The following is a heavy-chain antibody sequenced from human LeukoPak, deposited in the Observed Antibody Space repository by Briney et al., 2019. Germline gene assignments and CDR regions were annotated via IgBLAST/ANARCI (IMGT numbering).Heavy chain of an antibody. J-gene: IGHJ4*02. V-gene: IGHV4-34*01. CDR3: ASLYSGSYYALDY. CDR2: INHSGNT. D-gene: IGHD1-26*01. Sequence: SETLSLTCAVYGGSFSGYYWSWIRQPPGKGLEWIGEINHSGNTNYNPSLKSRVTISVDTSKNQFSLKLSSVTAADTAVYYCASLYSGSYYALDYWGQGTLVTVSS. CDR1: GGSFSGYY.